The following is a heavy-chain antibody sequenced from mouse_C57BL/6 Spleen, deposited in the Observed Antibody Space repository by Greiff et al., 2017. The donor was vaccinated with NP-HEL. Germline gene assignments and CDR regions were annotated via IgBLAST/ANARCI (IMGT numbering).Heavy chain of an antibody. CDR2: IHPNSGST. D-gene: IGHD1-1*01. CDR3: ARYTTVVATGDYFDY. CDR1: GYTFTSYW. J-gene: IGHJ2*01. V-gene: IGHV1-64*01. Sequence: QVQLQQPGAELVKPGASVKLSCKASGYTFTSYWMHWVKQRPGQGLEWIGMIHPNSGSTNYNEKFKSKATLTVDKSSSTAYMQLSSLTSEDSAVYYCARYTTVVATGDYFDYWGKGTTLTVSS.